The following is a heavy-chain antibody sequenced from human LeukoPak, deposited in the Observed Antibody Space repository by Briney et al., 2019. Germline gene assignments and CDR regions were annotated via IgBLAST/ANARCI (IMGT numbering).Heavy chain of an antibody. D-gene: IGHD6-19*01. J-gene: IGHJ4*02. CDR2: VNPSGGST. Sequence: GASVKVSCTASGYTFTNYYMHWVRQAPGQGLEWMGIVNPSGGSTTYAQKFQGRVTVTRDTSTNTVYMELSSLRSDDTAAYYCAREGAVALKHFDLWGQGTLVTVSS. CDR1: GYTFTNYY. CDR3: AREGAVALKHFDL. V-gene: IGHV1-46*01.